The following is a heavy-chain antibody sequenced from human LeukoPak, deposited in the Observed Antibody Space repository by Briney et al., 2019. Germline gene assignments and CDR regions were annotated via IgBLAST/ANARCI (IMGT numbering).Heavy chain of an antibody. CDR2: IYHSGST. CDR3: ARAMYDYVWGSYRDHWFDP. J-gene: IGHJ5*02. D-gene: IGHD3-16*02. V-gene: IGHV4-4*02. Sequence: PSGTLSLTCAVSGGSISSNNWWTWVRQPPGKGLEWIGEIYHSGSTNYNPSLKSRVTISVDTSKNQFSLKLSSVTAADTAVYYCARAMYDYVWGSYRDHWFDPWGQGTLVTVSS. CDR1: GGSISSNNW.